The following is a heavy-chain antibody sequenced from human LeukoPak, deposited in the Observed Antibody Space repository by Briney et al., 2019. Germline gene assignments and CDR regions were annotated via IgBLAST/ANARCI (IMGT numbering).Heavy chain of an antibody. Sequence: GESLKISCKGSGYSFTSYWIGWVRQMPGKGLEWMGIIYPGDSDTRYSPSFQGQVTISADKSISTAYLQWSSLKASDTAMYYCARQRRDGYNFYYYYYMDVWGKGTTVTVSS. J-gene: IGHJ6*03. D-gene: IGHD5-24*01. V-gene: IGHV5-51*01. CDR2: IYPGDSDT. CDR1: GYSFTSYW. CDR3: ARQRRDGYNFYYYYYMDV.